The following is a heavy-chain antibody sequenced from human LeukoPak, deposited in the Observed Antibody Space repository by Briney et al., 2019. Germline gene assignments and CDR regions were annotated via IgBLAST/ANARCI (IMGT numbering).Heavy chain of an antibody. CDR1: GFTFSSYW. J-gene: IGHJ4*02. CDR3: VRDAWMASTPLDY. CDR2: VSSDGSST. Sequence: PGGSLRLSCAASGFTFSSYWMHWVRQAPGKGLVWVSRVSSDGSSTTYADSVKGRFTGSRDNTKNTLYLQMNGLRAEDTAVYYCVRDAWMASTPLDYWGQGTLVTVYS. V-gene: IGHV3-74*01. D-gene: IGHD5-24*01.